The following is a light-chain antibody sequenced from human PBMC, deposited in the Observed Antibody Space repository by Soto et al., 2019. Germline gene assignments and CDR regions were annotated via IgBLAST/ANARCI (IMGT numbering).Light chain of an antibody. CDR1: QGISNF. J-gene: IGKJ1*01. CDR2: AAS. V-gene: IGKV1-NL1*01. CDR3: LYYYNWPST. Sequence: ILLTQSPSSLSVSPGDRATITCRASQGISNFLAWYKQKPGKAPRLLIYAASTRARGVPARFGGSGSGTDFTLTISSLQSEDFAAYFCLYYYNWPSTFGQGTRLDIK.